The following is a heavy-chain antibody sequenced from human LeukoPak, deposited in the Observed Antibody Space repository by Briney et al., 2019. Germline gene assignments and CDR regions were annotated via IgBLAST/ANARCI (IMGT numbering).Heavy chain of an antibody. Sequence: GGSLRLSCAASGFTFGSYAMYWVRQAPGKGLEWVSGIFGSGGSAHYADSVKGRFTISRDNSKNTVYLQMDSLRADDTATYYCSKTTTGYSSGRYPAWPIDYWGQGTLVTVSS. V-gene: IGHV3-23*01. CDR1: GFTFGSYA. J-gene: IGHJ4*02. D-gene: IGHD2-15*01. CDR2: IFGSGGSA. CDR3: SKTTTGYSSGRYPAWPIDY.